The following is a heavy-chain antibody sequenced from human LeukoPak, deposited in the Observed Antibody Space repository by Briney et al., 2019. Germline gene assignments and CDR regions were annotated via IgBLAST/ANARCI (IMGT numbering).Heavy chain of an antibody. CDR1: GYSFTTYW. D-gene: IGHD2/OR15-2a*01. CDR2: IYPGDSDT. V-gene: IGHV5-51*01. J-gene: IGHJ4*02. CDR3: ARRQDSMFDY. Sequence: GESLKISCKGSGYSFTTYWIAWVRQMPGKGLEWVGIIYPGDSDTRYSPSFQGQVTISADKSINTAYLQWSSLKASDTAIYYCARRQDSMFDYWGQGTLVTVSS.